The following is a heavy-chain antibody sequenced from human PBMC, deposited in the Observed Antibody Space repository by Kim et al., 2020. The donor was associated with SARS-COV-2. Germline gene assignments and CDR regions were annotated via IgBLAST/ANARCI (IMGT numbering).Heavy chain of an antibody. CDR1: GGSISSYY. Sequence: SETLSLTCTVSGGSISSYYWSWIRQPAGKGLEWIGRIYTSGSTNYNPSLKSRVTMSVDTSKNQFSLKLSSVTAADTAVYYCARDTTDMVRGVIITWYFDYWGQGTLVTVSS. CDR3: ARDTTDMVRGVIITWYFDY. J-gene: IGHJ4*02. D-gene: IGHD3-10*01. CDR2: IYTSGST. V-gene: IGHV4-4*07.